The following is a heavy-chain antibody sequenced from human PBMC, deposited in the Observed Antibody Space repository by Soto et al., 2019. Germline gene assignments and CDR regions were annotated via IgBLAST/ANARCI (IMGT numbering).Heavy chain of an antibody. CDR3: AKLGGTAMDRPYYYYGMDV. Sequence: QPGGSLRLSCAASGFTFSSYGMHWVRQAPGKGLEWVAVISYDGSNKYYADSVKGRFTISRDNSKNTLYLQMNSLRAEDTAVYYCAKLGGTAMDRPYYYYGMDVWGQGTTVTVSS. J-gene: IGHJ6*02. V-gene: IGHV3-30*18. CDR1: GFTFSSYG. D-gene: IGHD5-18*01. CDR2: ISYDGSNK.